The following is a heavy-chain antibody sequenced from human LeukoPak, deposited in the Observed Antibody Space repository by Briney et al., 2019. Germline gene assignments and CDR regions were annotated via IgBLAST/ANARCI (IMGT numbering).Heavy chain of an antibody. CDR1: GFSFSDHY. CDR3: ARVGDYYDSRGYSTDAFDI. J-gene: IGHJ3*02. Sequence: GGSLRLSCAASGFSFSDHYMDWVRQAPGKGLEWVGRIRNRAKSYTTQYAPSVKDRFTISRDESRKSLYQQMNSLKTEDMAVYFCARVGDYYDSRGYSTDAFDIWGQGTMVTVSS. D-gene: IGHD3-22*01. V-gene: IGHV3-72*01. CDR2: IRNRAKSYTT.